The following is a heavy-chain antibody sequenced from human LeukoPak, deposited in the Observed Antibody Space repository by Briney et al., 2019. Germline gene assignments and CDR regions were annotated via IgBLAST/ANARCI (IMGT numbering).Heavy chain of an antibody. CDR3: AGPFGEVTQPH. Sequence: GAPLKIPCKGSGYSFTSYWIGWVRRMPGKGLEWMGIIYPGDCGTSYSPSFQGQVTISADKSISTAYLQWSSLKASDTAMYYCAGPFGEVTQPHWGQGTLVTVSS. V-gene: IGHV5-51*01. CDR2: IYPGDCGT. J-gene: IGHJ4*02. CDR1: GYSFTSYW. D-gene: IGHD3-3*01.